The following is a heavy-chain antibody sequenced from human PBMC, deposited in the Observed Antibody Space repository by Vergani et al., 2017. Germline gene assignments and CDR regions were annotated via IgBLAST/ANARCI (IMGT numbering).Heavy chain of an antibody. CDR3: GRGSGDNWYFDL. J-gene: IGHJ2*01. CDR1: GGSINPSSSF. CDR2: INYVGRT. D-gene: IGHD3-10*01. Sequence: QLQLQESGPGLVKPSETLSLICTVSGGSINPSSSFWGWIRQSPGKGLEWIGSINYVGRTYYIPSLQSRATVFVETSKNQFSLNLASVTAADTAVYYCGRGSGDNWYFDLWGRGTLVTVSS. V-gene: IGHV4-39*01.